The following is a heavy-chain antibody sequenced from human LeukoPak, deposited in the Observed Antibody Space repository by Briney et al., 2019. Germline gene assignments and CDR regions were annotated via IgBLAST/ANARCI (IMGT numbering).Heavy chain of an antibody. V-gene: IGHV1-3*01. CDR2: INAGNGNT. D-gene: IGHD6-13*01. CDR3: ARDPIGSSWPYYFDY. CDR1: GYTFTSYA. J-gene: IGHJ4*02. Sequence: ASVKVSCKTSGYTFTSYARHWVRQDPGQRLDWMGWINAGNGNTKYSQKFQGRVTITRDTSASTAYMELGSLRSEDTALYYCARDPIGSSWPYYFDYWGQGTLVTVSS.